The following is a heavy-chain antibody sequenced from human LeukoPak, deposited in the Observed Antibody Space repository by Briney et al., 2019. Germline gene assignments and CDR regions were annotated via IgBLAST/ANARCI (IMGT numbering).Heavy chain of an antibody. CDR2: IYPGYSDT. V-gene: IGHV5-51*01. Sequence: GEPLKISWKGSGSRFTNYWIGGVRQLPGKGLEGMGIIYPGYSDTRYSPSFQGQVTISADKSISTAYLQWSSLKASDTAMYYCARLGAHYYDSSGYYFDYWGQGTLVTVSS. J-gene: IGHJ4*02. CDR3: ARLGAHYYDSSGYYFDY. D-gene: IGHD3-22*01. CDR1: GSRFTNYW.